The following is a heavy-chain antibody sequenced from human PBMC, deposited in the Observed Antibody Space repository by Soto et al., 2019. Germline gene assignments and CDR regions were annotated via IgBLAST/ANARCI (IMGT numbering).Heavy chain of an antibody. CDR3: ARDYGGNFDFDY. D-gene: IGHD4-17*01. V-gene: IGHV4-30-2*01. Sequence: SDTLSLTCAVSGGSLSSGGYSWSWIRQPPGKGLEWIGYIYHSGSTHYNPSLKSRVTISVDRSKNQFSLKLSSVTAADTAVYYCARDYGGNFDFDYWGQGTLVTVSS. J-gene: IGHJ4*02. CDR2: IYHSGST. CDR1: GGSLSSGGYS.